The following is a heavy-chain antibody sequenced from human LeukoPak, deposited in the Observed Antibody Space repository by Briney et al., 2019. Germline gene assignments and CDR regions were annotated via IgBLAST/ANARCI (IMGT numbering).Heavy chain of an antibody. J-gene: IGHJ4*02. CDR1: GGSISSGDYY. CDR2: IYYSGST. V-gene: IGHV4-30-4*08. Sequence: SVTLSLTCTVAGGSISSGDYYWSWIRQPPGKGLEWIGYIYYSGSTYYNPSLKSRVTISVDTSKNQFSLKLSSVTAADTAVYYCARAHTLGGDYDSSGYQSRGQGTLVTVSS. CDR3: ARAHTLGGDYDSSGYQS. D-gene: IGHD3-22*01.